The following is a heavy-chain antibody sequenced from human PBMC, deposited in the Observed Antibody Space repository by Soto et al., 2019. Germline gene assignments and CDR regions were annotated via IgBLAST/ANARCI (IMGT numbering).Heavy chain of an antibody. V-gene: IGHV1-8*01. CDR1: RYTFISYD. D-gene: IGHD4-4*01. CDR2: MNPKSANT. CDR3: ARSPSWETTVTPYCFDY. J-gene: IGHJ4*02. Sequence: QVQLVQSGAEVKKPGASVKVSCKASRYTFISYDINWVRQATGQGLEWMGWMNPKSANTGYAQNFQGRVTMTRNTSISTAYMELSSLRSEDTAVYYCARSPSWETTVTPYCFDYWGQGTLVTVSS.